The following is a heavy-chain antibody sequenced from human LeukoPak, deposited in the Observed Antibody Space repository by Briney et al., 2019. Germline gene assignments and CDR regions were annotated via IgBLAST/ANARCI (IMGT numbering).Heavy chain of an antibody. Sequence: SQTLSLTCTVSGGSISSGDNYWSWIRQPPGKGLEWIGYIYYSGTTYHNPSLKSRVSMSVDTSKNQFSLKLSSVTAADTAVYYCASSDFSFGSGSPPYYFDYWGQGTLVTVSS. CDR1: GGSISSGDNY. CDR3: ASSDFSFGSGSPPYYFDY. CDR2: IYYSGTT. D-gene: IGHD3-10*01. J-gene: IGHJ4*02. V-gene: IGHV4-30-4*08.